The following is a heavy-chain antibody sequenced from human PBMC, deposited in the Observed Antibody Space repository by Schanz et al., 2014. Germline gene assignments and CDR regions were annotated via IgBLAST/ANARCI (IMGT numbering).Heavy chain of an antibody. J-gene: IGHJ2*01. V-gene: IGHV4-61*02. Sequence: QVQLQESGPGLVKPSQTLSLTCTVSGGSIRSGTYYWSWIRQPAGKALEWVGRVFPNGITNYNPSLKSRFPIPLDTCKNHFSLTLTSLTAADTAVYYCARDTTWRLDLWGRGTLVTVSS. CDR2: VFPNGIT. CDR3: ARDTTWRLDL. CDR1: GGSIRSGTYY. D-gene: IGHD1-1*01.